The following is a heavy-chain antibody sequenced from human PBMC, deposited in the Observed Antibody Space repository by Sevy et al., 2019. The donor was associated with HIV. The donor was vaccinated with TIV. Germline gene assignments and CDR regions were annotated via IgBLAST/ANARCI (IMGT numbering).Heavy chain of an antibody. D-gene: IGHD5-18*01. Sequence: GGSLRLSCVVSGLTFSSDSMNWVRQAPGNGLEWLAYISSSSRTIYYADSVEGRFTISRDNDKKSVFLQMNNLRDEDLATYYCARDVDTPFVRSFDSSGQGTLVTVSS. V-gene: IGHV3-48*02. J-gene: IGHJ4*02. CDR3: ARDVDTPFVRSFDS. CDR1: GLTFSSDS. CDR2: ISSSSRTI.